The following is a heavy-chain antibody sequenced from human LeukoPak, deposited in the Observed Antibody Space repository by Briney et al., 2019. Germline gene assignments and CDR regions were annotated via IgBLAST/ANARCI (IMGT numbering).Heavy chain of an antibody. CDR2: ISSNGGST. J-gene: IGHJ6*02. Sequence: PGGSLRLSCSASGFTFSSYAMHWVRQAPGKGLEYVSAISSNGGSTYYADSVKGRFTISRDNSKNTLYLQMNSLRAEDTAVYYCARGRKYSYGTYYYGLDVWGPGTTVTVCS. V-gene: IGHV3-64*04. CDR3: ARGRKYSYGTYYYGLDV. D-gene: IGHD5-18*01. CDR1: GFTFSSYA.